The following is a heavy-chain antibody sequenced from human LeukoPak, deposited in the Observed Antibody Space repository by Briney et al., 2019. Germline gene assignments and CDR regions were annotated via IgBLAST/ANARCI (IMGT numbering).Heavy chain of an antibody. D-gene: IGHD2-8*01. V-gene: IGHV3-23*01. Sequence: GGSLRLSCAASGFTFSSYVMSWVRQAPGKGLEWVSRISNSGGSTYYADSVKGRFTISRDNSKNTLYLQMNSLRAEDTAVYYCARDLGYCTNGVCHTTFDYWGQGTLVAVSS. J-gene: IGHJ4*02. CDR1: GFTFSSYV. CDR3: ARDLGYCTNGVCHTTFDY. CDR2: ISNSGGST.